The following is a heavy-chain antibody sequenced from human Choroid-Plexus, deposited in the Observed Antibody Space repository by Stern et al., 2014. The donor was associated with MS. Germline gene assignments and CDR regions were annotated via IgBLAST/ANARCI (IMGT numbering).Heavy chain of an antibody. Sequence: QVQLQESGPGLVKPSETLSLTCAVSGDSISSYTHYWAWIRQPPGKGLEWIGSVYYSGATSYNPSLKSPVTLYVDTSKNQFSLGLNPGTAADTAVYYCAKHACTGAACPFDLWGQGTLVTVSS. D-gene: IGHD2-8*02. CDR3: AKHACTGAACPFDL. J-gene: IGHJ4*02. CDR1: GDSISSYTHY. CDR2: VYYSGAT. V-gene: IGHV4-39*01.